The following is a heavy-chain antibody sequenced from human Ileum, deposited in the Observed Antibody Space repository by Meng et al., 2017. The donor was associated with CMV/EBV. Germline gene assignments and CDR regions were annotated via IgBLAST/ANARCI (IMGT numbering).Heavy chain of an antibody. Sequence: SVKVSCKASGYTFTGYYMHWVRQAPGQGLEWMGWINPNSGGTNYAQKFQGRVTMTRDTSISTAYMELSRLRSEDTAVYYCARDESAYSSSWYTPGAYWGQGTLVTVAS. D-gene: IGHD6-13*01. CDR3: ARDESAYSSSWYTPGAY. CDR2: INPNSGGT. J-gene: IGHJ4*02. V-gene: IGHV1-2*02. CDR1: GYTFTGYY.